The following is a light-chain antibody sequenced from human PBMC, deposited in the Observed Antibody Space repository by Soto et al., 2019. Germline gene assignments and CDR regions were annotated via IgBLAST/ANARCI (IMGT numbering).Light chain of an antibody. J-gene: IGKJ1*01. CDR3: QQYNSFPWT. Sequence: DIQMSQSPSTLSAYVGDRVTITCRASQSISSWLAWYQQTPGKAPNLLIYDASSLESGVPSRFSGSGSGTEFTLTISSLQPDDFATYYCQQYNSFPWTFGQGTKVDIK. V-gene: IGKV1-5*01. CDR1: QSISSW. CDR2: DAS.